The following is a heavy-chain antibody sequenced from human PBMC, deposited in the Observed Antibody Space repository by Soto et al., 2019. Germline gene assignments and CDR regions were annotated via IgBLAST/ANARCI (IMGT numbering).Heavy chain of an antibody. CDR1: GGSISSSSYY. J-gene: IGHJ6*04. CDR2: IYYSGST. D-gene: IGHD6-19*01. Sequence: PSETLSLTCTVSGGSISSSSYYWGWIRQPPGKGLEWIGSIYYSGSTYYNPSLKSRVTISVDTSKNQFYLKLSSVTAADTAVYYCARLGAQGLSYSCYYGMDGRGKESTV. V-gene: IGHV4-39*01. CDR3: ARLGAQGLSYSCYYGMDG.